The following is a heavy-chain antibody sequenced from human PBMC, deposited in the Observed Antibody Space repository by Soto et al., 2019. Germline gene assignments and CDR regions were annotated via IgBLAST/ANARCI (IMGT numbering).Heavy chain of an antibody. D-gene: IGHD2-2*01. J-gene: IGHJ4*02. Sequence: EVQLLESGGGVVQPGGSLRLSCAASGFTFSSYAMTWVRQAPGKGLEWVSGISGSAGSTYYADSVKGRFTISRDNSKNTLYLQMHNLRAEDTAGYYCAKDVYCSSTSCSFDYWGQGTLVTVSS. CDR2: ISGSAGST. CDR1: GFTFSSYA. V-gene: IGHV3-23*01. CDR3: AKDVYCSSTSCSFDY.